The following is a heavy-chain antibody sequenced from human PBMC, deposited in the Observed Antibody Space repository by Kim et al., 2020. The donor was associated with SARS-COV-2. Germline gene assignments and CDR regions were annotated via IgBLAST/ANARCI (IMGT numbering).Heavy chain of an antibody. D-gene: IGHD2-15*01. Sequence: GGSLRLSCVASGFTFDDYGMRWVRQAPGKGLEWVSGIYCNGDSRDYADSVKGRFTISRDNAKNSLYLQMNSLRAEDTALYHCARGVRGCSCCYDAFNIWGEETLVSLST. CDR3: ARGVRGCSCCYDAFNI. J-gene: IGHJ3*02. CDR1: GFTFDDYG. CDR2: IYCNGDSR. V-gene: IGHV3-20*01.